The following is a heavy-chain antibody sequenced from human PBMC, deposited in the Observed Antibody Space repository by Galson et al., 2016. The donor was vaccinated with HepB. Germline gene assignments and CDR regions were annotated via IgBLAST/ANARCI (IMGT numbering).Heavy chain of an antibody. CDR3: ARDLIDQDIFDWFDP. Sequence: SLRLSCAGSGFTFSSYWMSWVRQAPGKGLEWVANIRQDGSEKYYVDSVKGRFTISRDNAKNSLYLQMNSLRAADTAVYYCARDLIDQDIFDWFDPWGQGTLVTVSS. J-gene: IGHJ5*02. D-gene: IGHD3-16*02. CDR2: IRQDGSEK. CDR1: GFTFSSYW. V-gene: IGHV3-7*03.